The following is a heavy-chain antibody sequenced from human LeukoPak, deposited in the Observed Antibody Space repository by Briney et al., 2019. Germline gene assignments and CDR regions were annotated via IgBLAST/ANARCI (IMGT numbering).Heavy chain of an antibody. Sequence: SETLSLTCTVSGGSISSSSYYWGWIRQPPGKGLEWIGSIYYSGSTYYNPSLKSRVTISVDTSKNQFSLKLSSVTAADTAVYYCGRAAGYNYYMDVWGKGTTVTVSS. D-gene: IGHD6-13*01. J-gene: IGHJ6*03. V-gene: IGHV4-39*01. CDR2: IYYSGST. CDR1: GGSISSSSYY. CDR3: GRAAGYNYYMDV.